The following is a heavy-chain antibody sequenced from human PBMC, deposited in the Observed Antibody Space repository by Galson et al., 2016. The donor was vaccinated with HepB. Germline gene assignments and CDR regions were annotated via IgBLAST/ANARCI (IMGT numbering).Heavy chain of an antibody. J-gene: IGHJ6*02. D-gene: IGHD1-7*01. CDR1: GFTVSTSY. CDR3: ARSLIGTQGYYYYGLEV. CDR2: IYNNGET. V-gene: IGHV3-53*01. Sequence: SLRLSCAASGFTVSTSYMSWVRQAPGEGLEWVSVIYNNGETYYADSVRGRFTISRDNSKNTLFLEMNSLRAEDTAAYYFARSLIGTQGYYYYGLEVWGQGTTVIVSS.